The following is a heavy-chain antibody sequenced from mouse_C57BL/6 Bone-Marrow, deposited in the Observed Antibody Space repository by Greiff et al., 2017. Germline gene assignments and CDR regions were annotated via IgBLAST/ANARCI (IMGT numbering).Heavy chain of an antibody. J-gene: IGHJ3*01. CDR3: ARRDHDSRGGFAY. CDR1: GFNIKDDY. V-gene: IGHV14-4*01. D-gene: IGHD2-4*01. CDR2: IDPENGDT. Sequence: VQLQQSGAELVRPGASVKLSCTASGFNIKDDYMHWVKQRHEQGLEWIGWIDPENGDTEYASKFQGKATITADTSSSTAYMQLSSLTSEDSAVYYCARRDHDSRGGFAYWGQGTLVTVSA.